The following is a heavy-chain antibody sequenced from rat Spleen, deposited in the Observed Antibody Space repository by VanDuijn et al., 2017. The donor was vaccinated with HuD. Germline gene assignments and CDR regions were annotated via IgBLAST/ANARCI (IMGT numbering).Heavy chain of an antibody. Sequence: EVQLVESGGGLVQPGRSMKLSCTASGFTFSNYGMAWVRQAPTKGLEWVASITTSGGNSYYRDSVKGRFTISRDNAKSTLYLQMDSLRSEDTATYYCARQGNTGEVFDYWGQGVMVTVSS. CDR2: ITTSGGNS. V-gene: IGHV5-25*01. D-gene: IGHD4-2*01. CDR3: ARQGNTGEVFDY. CDR1: GFTFSNYG. J-gene: IGHJ2*01.